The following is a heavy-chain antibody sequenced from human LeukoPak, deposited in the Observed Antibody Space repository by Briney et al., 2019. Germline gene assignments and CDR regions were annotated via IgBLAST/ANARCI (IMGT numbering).Heavy chain of an antibody. D-gene: IGHD3-10*01. CDR1: GFTFSSYI. Sequence: PGGSLRLSCAASGFTFSSYIMNWVRQAPGKGLEWVSYISSSSSTIYYADSVKGRFTISRDNAKNSLYLQMSSLRDEDTAVYYCARDNPAHGVYFDYWGQGTLVTVSS. CDR2: ISSSSSTI. V-gene: IGHV3-48*02. J-gene: IGHJ4*02. CDR3: ARDNPAHGVYFDY.